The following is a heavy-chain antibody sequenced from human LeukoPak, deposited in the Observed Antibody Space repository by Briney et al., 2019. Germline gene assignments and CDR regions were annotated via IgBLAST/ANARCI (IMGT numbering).Heavy chain of an antibody. V-gene: IGHV4-39*01. CDR3: ARHLMTTVTSALDY. Sequence: PSETLSLTCTVSGGSISSSSYYWGWIRQPPGKGLEWIGRIYYSGSTYYNPSLKGRVTISVDTSKNQFSLMLSSVTAADTAVYYCARHLMTTVTSALDYWGQGTLVTVSS. J-gene: IGHJ4*02. CDR2: IYYSGST. CDR1: GGSISSSSYY. D-gene: IGHD4-11*01.